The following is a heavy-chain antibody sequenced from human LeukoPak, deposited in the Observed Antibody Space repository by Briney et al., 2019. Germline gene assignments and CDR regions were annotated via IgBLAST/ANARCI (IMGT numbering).Heavy chain of an antibody. CDR2: ISYDGSNK. Sequence: GGSLRLSCAASGFTFSSYGMHWVRQAPGKGLEWVAVISYDGSNKYYADSVKGRFTISRDNSKNTLYLQMNSLRAEDTAVYYCARALLVKHSSGWYWNYFDYWGQGTLVTVSS. D-gene: IGHD6-19*01. CDR1: GFTFSSYG. CDR3: ARALLVKHSSGWYWNYFDY. V-gene: IGHV3-30*03. J-gene: IGHJ4*02.